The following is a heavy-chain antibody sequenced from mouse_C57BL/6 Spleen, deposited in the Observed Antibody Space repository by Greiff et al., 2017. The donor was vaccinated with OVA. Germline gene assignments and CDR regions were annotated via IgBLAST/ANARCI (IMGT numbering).Heavy chain of an antibody. CDR3: ARSRGHYYDFDY. J-gene: IGHJ2*01. CDR1: GYTFTSYW. Sequence: VQLQQSGAELVKPGASVKLSCKASGYTFTSYWMQWVKQRPGQGLEWIGEIDPSDSYTNYNQKFKGKATLTVDTSSSTAYMQLSSLTSEDSAVYYCARSRGHYYDFDYWGQGTTLTVSS. D-gene: IGHD1-2*01. CDR2: IDPSDSYT. V-gene: IGHV1-50*01.